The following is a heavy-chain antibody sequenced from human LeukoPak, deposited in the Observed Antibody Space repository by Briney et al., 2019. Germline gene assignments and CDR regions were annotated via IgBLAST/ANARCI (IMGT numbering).Heavy chain of an antibody. CDR2: INHSGST. CDR3: ARGPGLLWFGELLSWFDP. D-gene: IGHD3-10*01. V-gene: IGHV4-34*01. J-gene: IGHJ5*02. Sequence: SETLSLTCTVSGGSISSYYWSWIRQPPGKGLEWIGEINHSGSTNYNPSLKSRVTISVDTSKNQVSLKLSSVPAADTAVYYCARGPGLLWFGELLSWFDPWGQGTLVTVSS. CDR1: GGSISSYY.